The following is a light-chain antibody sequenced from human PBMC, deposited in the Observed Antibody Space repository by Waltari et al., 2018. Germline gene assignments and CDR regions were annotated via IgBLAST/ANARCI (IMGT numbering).Light chain of an antibody. Sequence: ENVLTQSPGTLSLSQGERATLPCRASQTVSSSYLSWYQQKPGQVPSLLIYGASSRATGIPDRFSGSGSGTDFTLTISRLEPEDFAVYYCQEYGSSFGQGTRLEIK. J-gene: IGKJ5*01. CDR3: QEYGSS. CDR1: QTVSSSY. CDR2: GAS. V-gene: IGKV3-20*01.